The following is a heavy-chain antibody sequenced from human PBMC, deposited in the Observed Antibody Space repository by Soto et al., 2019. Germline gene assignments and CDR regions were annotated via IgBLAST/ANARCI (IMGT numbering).Heavy chain of an antibody. Sequence: LRLSCAASGFTFSSYGMHWVRQAPGKGLEWVAVISYDGSNKYYADSVKGRFTISRDNSKNTLYLQMNSLRAEDTAVYYCAKEEWLLNSYYYYGMDVWGQGTTVTVSS. CDR3: AKEEWLLNSYYYYGMDV. V-gene: IGHV3-30*18. J-gene: IGHJ6*02. CDR2: ISYDGSNK. CDR1: GFTFSSYG. D-gene: IGHD3-3*01.